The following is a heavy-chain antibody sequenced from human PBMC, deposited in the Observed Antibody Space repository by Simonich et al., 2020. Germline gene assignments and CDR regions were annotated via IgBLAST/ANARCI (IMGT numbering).Heavy chain of an antibody. CDR3: ARDREVYGSGSYYNY. CDR2: IKQDGSEK. V-gene: IGHV3-7*01. CDR1: GFTFSSYW. J-gene: IGHJ4*02. D-gene: IGHD3-10*01. Sequence: EVQLVESGGGLVQPGGSLRLSCAASGFTFSSYWMSWVRQATGKGLECVDKIKQDGSEKYYVDAVKGRFTISSDNAKNSLYLQMNSLRAEDTAVYYCARDREVYGSGSYYNYWGQGTLVTVSS.